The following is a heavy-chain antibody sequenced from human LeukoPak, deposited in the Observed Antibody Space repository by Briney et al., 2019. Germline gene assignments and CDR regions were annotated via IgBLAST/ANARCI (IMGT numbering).Heavy chain of an antibody. CDR3: ARVRYYGSGAGQYWYFDL. CDR2: ILLMFDTG. V-gene: IGHV1-69*13. J-gene: IGHJ2*01. Sequence: SVKVSCKASGGTFSSYAISWVRQAPGQGLEWMGGILLMFDTGNHAQKFQGRVTITADESTSTFYMELSSLRSEDTAVYYCARVRYYGSGAGQYWYFDLWGRDTLVTVSS. D-gene: IGHD3-10*01. CDR1: GGTFSSYA.